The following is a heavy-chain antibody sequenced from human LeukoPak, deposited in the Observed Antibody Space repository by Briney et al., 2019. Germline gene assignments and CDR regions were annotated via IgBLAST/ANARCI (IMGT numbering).Heavy chain of an antibody. CDR3: ARASAPGRAYAFDL. V-gene: IGHV1-46*01. Sequence: ASVKVSCKASGYTFTSYYMHWVRQAPGQGLEWMGIINPSGGSTSYAQKFQGRVAITRDTSTSTAYMELRRLRYEDTAVYYCARASAPGRAYAFDLWGQGTMVTVSS. CDR2: INPSGGST. CDR1: GYTFTSYY. J-gene: IGHJ3*01. D-gene: IGHD1-26*01.